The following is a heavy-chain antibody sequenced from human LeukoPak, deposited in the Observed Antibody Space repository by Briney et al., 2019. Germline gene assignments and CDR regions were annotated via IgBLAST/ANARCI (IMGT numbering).Heavy chain of an antibody. V-gene: IGHV3-7*01. Sequence: GGSLRLSCAASGFTFSSYWMSWVRQAPGKGLEWVANIKQDGSEKYYVDSVKGRFTISRDNAKNSLYLQMNSLRAEDTAVYYCAREGVDILTGSDYWGQGTLVTVSS. CDR1: GFTFSSYW. CDR3: AREGVDILTGSDY. D-gene: IGHD3-9*01. CDR2: IKQDGSEK. J-gene: IGHJ4*02.